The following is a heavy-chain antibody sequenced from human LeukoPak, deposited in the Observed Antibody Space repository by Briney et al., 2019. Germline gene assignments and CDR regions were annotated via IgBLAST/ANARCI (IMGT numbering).Heavy chain of an antibody. CDR3: AREAVIDYYYYGMDV. V-gene: IGHV4-31*03. CDR2: MYYSGIT. Sequence: SQTLSLTCTVSGGSISSGGYYWSWIRQHPGKGLEWIGYMYYSGITYYNPSLKRRVTISVETSKNQFSLKLSSVTAADTAVYYCAREAVIDYYYYGMDVWGQGATVTVSS. J-gene: IGHJ6*01. D-gene: IGHD2-21*01. CDR1: GGSISSGGYY.